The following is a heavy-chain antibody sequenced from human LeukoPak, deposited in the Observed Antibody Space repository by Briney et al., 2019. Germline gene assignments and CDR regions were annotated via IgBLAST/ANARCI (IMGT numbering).Heavy chain of an antibody. Sequence: GGSLRLSCAASGFTFSSYAMSWVRQAPGKGLEWVSAISGSGGSTYYADSVKGRFTISRDNSKSTLYLQMNSLRAEDTAVYYCARDPFGSSTGVWGKGATVTVSS. D-gene: IGHD3-10*01. CDR2: ISGSGGST. CDR1: GFTFSSYA. J-gene: IGHJ6*04. V-gene: IGHV3-23*01. CDR3: ARDPFGSSTGV.